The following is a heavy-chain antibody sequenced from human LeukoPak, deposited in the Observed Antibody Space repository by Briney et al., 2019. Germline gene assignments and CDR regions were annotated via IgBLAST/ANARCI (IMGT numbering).Heavy chain of an antibody. CDR1: GCTFTRFY. J-gene: IGHJ3*02. D-gene: IGHD1-26*01. CDR2: INPSGGST. Sequence: SVKLSCKASGCTFTRFYMHGVGQAPGQGGEGMGGINPSGGSTSYAENFQGRFTMTGDTSTGTVYMELSSLRSEDTAVYFCARDNSGSWEVHAFDIWGQGTMVTVSS. V-gene: IGHV1-46*01. CDR3: ARDNSGSWEVHAFDI.